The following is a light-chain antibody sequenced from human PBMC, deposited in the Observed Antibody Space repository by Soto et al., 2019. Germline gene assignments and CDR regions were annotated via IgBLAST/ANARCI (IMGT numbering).Light chain of an antibody. J-gene: IGLJ1*01. Sequence: QSVLTQPRSVSGSPGQSVTISCTGTSSDVGGYNFVSWYQQHPGKAPKFMIYDVTKRPSGVPDRFSGSKSGNTASLTISGLQAEDEADYSCCSYVGSYTSYVFGTGTQLTVL. CDR1: SSDVGGYNF. CDR2: DVT. V-gene: IGLV2-11*01. CDR3: CSYVGSYTSYV.